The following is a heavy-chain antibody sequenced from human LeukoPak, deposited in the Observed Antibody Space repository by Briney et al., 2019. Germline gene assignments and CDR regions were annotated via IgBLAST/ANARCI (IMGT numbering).Heavy chain of an antibody. J-gene: IGHJ4*02. CDR1: GNYW. CDR2: INSDGSWT. V-gene: IGHV3-74*01. Sequence: GGSLRLSCAASGNYWMHWVRQVPGKGLVWVSHINSDGSWTSYADSVKGRFTVSKDNAKNTVYLQVNSLRAEDTAVYYCVSFYETYWGRGTLVTVSS. CDR3: VSFYETY. D-gene: IGHD2/OR15-2a*01.